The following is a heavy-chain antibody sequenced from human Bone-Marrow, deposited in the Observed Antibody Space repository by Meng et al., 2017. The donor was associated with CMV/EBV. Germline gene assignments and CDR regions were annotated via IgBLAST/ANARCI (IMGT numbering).Heavy chain of an antibody. J-gene: IGHJ4*02. CDR3: ARDVRIRGSEIDY. D-gene: IGHD2-15*01. CDR2: ISGSGSDSTI. CDR1: GFTFSSYS. Sequence: GESLKISCAASGFTFSSYSMNWVRQAPGKGLEWVSYISGSGSDSTIYYADSVKGRFTISRDNAKNSLYLQMNSLRAEDTAVYYCARDVRIRGSEIDYWGQGTLVTVSS. V-gene: IGHV3-48*04.